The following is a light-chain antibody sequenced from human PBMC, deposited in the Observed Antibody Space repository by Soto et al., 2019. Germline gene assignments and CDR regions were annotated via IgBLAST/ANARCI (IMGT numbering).Light chain of an antibody. CDR2: KAS. CDR3: QQYNSYGT. Sequence: DIQLTPSRSTLSGCVGDRVTLTCRASQTISSWLAWYQQKPGKAPKLLIYKASTLKSGVPSRFSGSGSGTEFTLTISSLQPDDFATYYCQQYNSYGTFGQGTKVDIK. J-gene: IGKJ1*01. CDR1: QTISSW. V-gene: IGKV1-5*03.